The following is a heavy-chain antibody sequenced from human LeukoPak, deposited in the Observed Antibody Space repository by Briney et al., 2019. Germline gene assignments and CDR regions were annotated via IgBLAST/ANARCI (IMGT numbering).Heavy chain of an antibody. CDR1: GFTFSNYS. CDR2: ISSSSSYI. V-gene: IGHV3-21*01. J-gene: IGHJ4*02. Sequence: GGSLRLSCAASGFTFSNYSMNWVRQAPGKGLEWVSSISSSSSYIYYADSVKGRFTISRDNAKNSLYLQMNSLRAEDTAVYYCARYDSSGYLTFDYWGQGTLVTVSS. D-gene: IGHD3-22*01. CDR3: ARYDSSGYLTFDY.